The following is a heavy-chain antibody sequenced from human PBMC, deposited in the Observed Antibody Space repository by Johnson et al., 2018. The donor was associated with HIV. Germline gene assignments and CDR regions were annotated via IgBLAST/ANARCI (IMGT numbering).Heavy chain of an antibody. CDR2: INWDGDST. CDR1: RFTFDDYA. Sequence: VESGGVVVQPGGSLRLSCETSRFTFDDYAMHWVRQAPGKGLEWVSLINWDGDSTYYADSVKGRFTISRDNSKNSLYLQMNSLRPEDTGLYYCAKGIASGYTNGGTLDIWGQGTMVTVSS. V-gene: IGHV3-43D*03. J-gene: IGHJ3*02. D-gene: IGHD6-19*01. CDR3: AKGIASGYTNGGTLDI.